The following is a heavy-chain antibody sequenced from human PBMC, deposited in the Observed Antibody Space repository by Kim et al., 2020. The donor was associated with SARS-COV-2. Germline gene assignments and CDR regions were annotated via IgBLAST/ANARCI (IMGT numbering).Heavy chain of an antibody. Sequence: GGSKSHTEPVKGRYTISSDNTKNTLYLQMNNLRAKDTAVYYCAKERGFDPWGQGTLVTVSS. CDR3: AKERGFDP. V-gene: IGHV3-23*01. CDR2: GGSK. J-gene: IGHJ5*02.